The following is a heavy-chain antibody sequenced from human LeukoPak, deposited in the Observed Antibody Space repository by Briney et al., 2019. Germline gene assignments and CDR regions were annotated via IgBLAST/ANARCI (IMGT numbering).Heavy chain of an antibody. CDR2: IYYSGST. D-gene: IGHD6-6*01. J-gene: IGHJ4*02. V-gene: IGHV4-59*01. CDR1: GGSISSYY. CDR3: ARVDPDSSSTLEVFDY. Sequence: SETLSLTCTVSGGSISSYYWSWIRQPPGKGLEWIGYIYYSGSTNYNPSLKSRVTISVDTSKNQFSLKLSSVTAADTAVYYRARVDPDSSSTLEVFDYWGQGTLVTVSS.